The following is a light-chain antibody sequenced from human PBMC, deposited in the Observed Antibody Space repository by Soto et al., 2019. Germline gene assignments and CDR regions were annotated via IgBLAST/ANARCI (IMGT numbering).Light chain of an antibody. CDR2: SAS. V-gene: IGKV1-9*01. J-gene: IGKJ3*01. CDR1: QGIHIH. Sequence: DIQLTQSPSFLSASEGDRVTITCRASQGIHIHLAWYQQKPGKAPKLLIDSASTLQSGVPSRFSGSGSRTEFTPTITSMQPEAFATYYYQQLNIYPLPFGPGTKVDIK. CDR3: QQLNIYPLP.